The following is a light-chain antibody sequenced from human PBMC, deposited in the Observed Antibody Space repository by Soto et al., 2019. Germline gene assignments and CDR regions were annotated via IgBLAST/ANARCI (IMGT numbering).Light chain of an antibody. CDR2: ANN. V-gene: IGLV1-40*01. CDR1: RSNIGAGYD. Sequence: QSVLTQPPSVSGAPGQRVTISCTGSRSNIGAGYDVHWYQQLPRAAPKLLMYANNNRPSGVPVRFSASKSGTSASLAITRLQADDEADYYCQTYDSGLNVVVFGGGTQLTVL. CDR3: QTYDSGLNVVV. J-gene: IGLJ7*01.